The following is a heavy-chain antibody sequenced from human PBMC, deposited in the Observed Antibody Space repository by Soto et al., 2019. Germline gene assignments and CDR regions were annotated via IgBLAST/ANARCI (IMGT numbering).Heavy chain of an antibody. Sequence: QVQLVQSGAEVKKPGASVKVSCKASGYTFTSYGISWVRQAPGQGLEWMGWISAYNGKTNYAQKLQGRVTMTTDTSTSTAYMELRSLRSDDTAVYYCARDLGGVGATIMDLDFDYWGQGTLVTVSS. CDR3: ARDLGGVGATIMDLDFDY. V-gene: IGHV1-18*01. CDR2: ISAYNGKT. CDR1: GYTFTSYG. J-gene: IGHJ4*02. D-gene: IGHD1-26*01.